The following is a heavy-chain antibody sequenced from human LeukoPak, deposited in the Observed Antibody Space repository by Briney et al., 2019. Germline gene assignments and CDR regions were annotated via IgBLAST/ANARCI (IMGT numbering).Heavy chain of an antibody. D-gene: IGHD6-13*01. J-gene: IGHJ4*02. CDR3: ARVDSSWYFDY. CDR2: IYHSGST. V-gene: IGHV4-4*02. CDR1: GGSISSSNW. Sequence: SGTLSLTCAVSGGSISSSNWWSWVRQPPGKGLEWIGEIYHSGSTNYNLSLQSRVTISVDKSKNQFSLKLSSVSAADTAVYYCARVDSSWYFDYWGQGTLVTVSS.